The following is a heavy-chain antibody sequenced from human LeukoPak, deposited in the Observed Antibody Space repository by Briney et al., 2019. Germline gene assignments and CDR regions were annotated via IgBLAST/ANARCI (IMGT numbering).Heavy chain of an antibody. CDR1: GGTFSSYA. Sequence: SVKVSCKASGGTFSSYAISWVRQAPGQGLEWMGGIIPIFGTANYAQKFQGRVTITADESTSTAYMELSSLRSEDTAVYYCSKDLTSDFGGDFDPWGQGTLVTVSS. CDR2: IIPIFGTA. CDR3: SKDLTSDFGGDFDP. V-gene: IGHV1-69*13. J-gene: IGHJ5*02. D-gene: IGHD3-10*01.